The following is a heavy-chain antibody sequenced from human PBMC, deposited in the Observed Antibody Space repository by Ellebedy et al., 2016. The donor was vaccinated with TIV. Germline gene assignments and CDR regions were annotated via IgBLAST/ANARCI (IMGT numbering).Heavy chain of an antibody. D-gene: IGHD5-12*01. Sequence: PSETLSLTCTVSGGSIRSITYYWGWVRQAPGKGLEWVATINQGGSETYYVDSVKGRFTISTDNSTNSLYLQMNSLRDDDTALYYCASAARGSGAYESFWGQGTMVTVSS. CDR3: ASAARGSGAYESF. CDR1: GGSIRSITYY. J-gene: IGHJ4*02. V-gene: IGHV3-7*01. CDR2: INQGGSET.